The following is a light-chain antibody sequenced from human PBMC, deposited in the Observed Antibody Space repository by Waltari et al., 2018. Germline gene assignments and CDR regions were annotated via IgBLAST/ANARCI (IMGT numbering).Light chain of an antibody. CDR3: QQRDNWPRT. CDR1: QSISRY. J-gene: IGKJ1*01. V-gene: IGKV3-11*01. CDR2: DAS. Sequence: IVLTQSPATLSLSPGERAALSCRASQSISRYLAWYQQKPGQAPRLLIYDASNWATGIPARFSGMGSGTDFTLSITTLEPEDFAVYYCQQRDNWPRTFGQGTRVEV.